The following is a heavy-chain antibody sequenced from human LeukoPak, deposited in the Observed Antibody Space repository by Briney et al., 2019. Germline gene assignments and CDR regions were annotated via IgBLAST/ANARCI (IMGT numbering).Heavy chain of an antibody. CDR3: ARERGESYGRENFDC. CDR1: GFTFDDYG. D-gene: IGHD5-18*01. J-gene: IGHJ4*02. V-gene: IGHV3-20*04. Sequence: GGSLRLSCAASGFTFDDYGMSWVRQAQGKGLEWVSGINWNGGSTGYADSVKGRFTISRDNAKNSLYLQMNSLRAGDTAMYYCARERGESYGRENFDCLGQGTLVTVSS. CDR2: INWNGGST.